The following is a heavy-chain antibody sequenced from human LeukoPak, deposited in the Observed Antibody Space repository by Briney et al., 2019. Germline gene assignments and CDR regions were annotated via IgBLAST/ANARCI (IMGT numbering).Heavy chain of an antibody. CDR2: VSIYNDNT. Sequence: ASVKVSCKASGYSFTDYDFSWVRQAPGQGLEWLGWVSIYNDNTNYAREFQDRITMTTDISTSTAYMELKSLTSDDTAVYFCARTGHYQFDSWGQGTLVTVSS. D-gene: IGHD3-9*01. CDR1: GYSFTDYD. V-gene: IGHV1-18*01. CDR3: ARTGHYQFDS. J-gene: IGHJ4*02.